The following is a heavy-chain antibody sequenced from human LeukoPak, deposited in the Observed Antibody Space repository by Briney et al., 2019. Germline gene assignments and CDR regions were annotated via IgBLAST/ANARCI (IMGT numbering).Heavy chain of an antibody. CDR1: GYTFTGYY. V-gene: IGHV1-2*02. CDR3: ARERQLRYFDWLRFDAFDI. J-gene: IGHJ3*02. D-gene: IGHD3-9*01. CDR2: INPNSGGT. Sequence: GASVKVSCKASGYTFTGYYMHWVRQAPGQGLEWMGWINPNSGGTNYAQKFQGRVTMTRDTSISSAYMELSRLRSDDTAVYYCARERQLRYFDWLRFDAFDIWGQGTMVTVSS.